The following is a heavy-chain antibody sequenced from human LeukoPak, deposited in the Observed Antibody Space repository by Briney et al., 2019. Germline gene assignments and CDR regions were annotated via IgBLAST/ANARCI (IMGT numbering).Heavy chain of an antibody. D-gene: IGHD3-22*01. CDR1: GFTFSSYE. CDR3: ARYYFYRSAYSYYRGFDY. V-gene: IGHV3-48*03. J-gene: IGHJ4*02. Sequence: GGSLRLSCAASGFTFSSYEMNWVRQAPGKGLEWVSYISSSGSTIYYADSVKGRFTISRDNAKNSLYLQINSLRAEDTAVYYCARYYFYRSAYSYYRGFDYWGQGTLVTVSS. CDR2: ISSSGSTI.